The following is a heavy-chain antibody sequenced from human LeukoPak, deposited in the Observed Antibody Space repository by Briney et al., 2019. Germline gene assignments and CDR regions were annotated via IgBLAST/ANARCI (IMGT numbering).Heavy chain of an antibody. D-gene: IGHD6-13*01. Sequence: GESLKISCKGSGYSFTTYWIAWVRQMPGKGLEWMGIIYPGDSDTRYSPSFQGQVTISVDKSISTAYLQWSSLKASDTAMYYCARGHSSSWKPGAAFDIWGQGTMVTVSS. V-gene: IGHV5-51*01. J-gene: IGHJ3*02. CDR1: GYSFTTYW. CDR2: IYPGDSDT. CDR3: ARGHSSSWKPGAAFDI.